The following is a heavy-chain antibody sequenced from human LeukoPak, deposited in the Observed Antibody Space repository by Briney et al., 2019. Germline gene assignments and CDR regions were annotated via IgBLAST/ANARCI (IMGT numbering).Heavy chain of an antibody. D-gene: IGHD5/OR15-5a*01. Sequence: GGSLRLSCAASGFTFHNYAIHWLRQAPEKGLEWVSLTSGDGITTYFADSVKGRFTISRDNSKSSLFLQMNSLRTEDTALYYCARDHVYGGADYWGQGTLVTVSS. CDR3: ARDHVYGGADY. J-gene: IGHJ4*02. CDR2: TSGDGITT. CDR1: GFTFHNYA. V-gene: IGHV3-43*02.